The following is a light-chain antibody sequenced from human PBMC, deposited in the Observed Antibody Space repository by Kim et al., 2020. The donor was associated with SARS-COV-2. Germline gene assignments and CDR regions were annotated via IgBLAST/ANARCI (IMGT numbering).Light chain of an antibody. CDR3: QQYGSSPWT. CDR1: QSVSSSY. V-gene: IGKV3-20*01. Sequence: SPGERANLSCRASQSVSSSYLAWYQQKPGQAPRLLIYGASSRATGIPERFSGSGSGTDFTLTISRLEPEDFAVYYCQQYGSSPWTFGQGTKVDIK. CDR2: GAS. J-gene: IGKJ1*01.